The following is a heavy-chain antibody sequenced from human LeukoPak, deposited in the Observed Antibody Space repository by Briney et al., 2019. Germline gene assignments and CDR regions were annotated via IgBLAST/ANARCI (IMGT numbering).Heavy chain of an antibody. CDR3: ARSFNNGDFDY. CDR1: GFTFSSYS. V-gene: IGHV3-48*01. D-gene: IGHD2-8*01. J-gene: IGHJ4*02. Sequence: PGGSLRLSCAASGFTFSSYSMSWVRQAPGKGLEWVSYISSSSTTIYYADSVKGRFTISRDNAKNSLYLQMNSLRAEDTAVYYCARSFNNGDFDYWGQGTLVTVSS. CDR2: ISSSSTTI.